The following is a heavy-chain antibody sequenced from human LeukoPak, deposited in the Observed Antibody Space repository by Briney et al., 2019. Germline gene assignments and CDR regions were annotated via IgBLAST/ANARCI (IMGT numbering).Heavy chain of an antibody. J-gene: IGHJ3*02. V-gene: IGHV4-31*03. CDR3: ARVGGPGWELNGLDAFDI. Sequence: SETLSLTCTVSGGSISSGGYYWSWIRQHPGKGLEWIGYIYYSGSTYYNPSLKSRVTISVDTSKNQFSLKLSSVTAADTAVYYCARVGGPGWELNGLDAFDIWGQGTMVTVSS. CDR1: GGSISSGGYY. D-gene: IGHD1-26*01. CDR2: IYYSGST.